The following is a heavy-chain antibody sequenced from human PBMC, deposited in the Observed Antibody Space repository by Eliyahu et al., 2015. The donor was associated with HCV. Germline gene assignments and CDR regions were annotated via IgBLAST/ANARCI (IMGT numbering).Heavy chain of an antibody. J-gene: IGHJ4*02. Sequence: EVQLLDSGGGLVQPGGSLRLXXXASGXTFNNYAMSWVRQAPGKGLEWVSTISGSGXRTYYADSVKGRFTISRDNSKNTLYLQMNNLRADDTAVYYCAKDWTVTGGGFFDYWGQGTLVTVSS. CDR1: GXTFNNYA. V-gene: IGHV3-23*01. CDR2: ISGSGXRT. D-gene: IGHD4-17*01. CDR3: AKDWTVTGGGFFDY.